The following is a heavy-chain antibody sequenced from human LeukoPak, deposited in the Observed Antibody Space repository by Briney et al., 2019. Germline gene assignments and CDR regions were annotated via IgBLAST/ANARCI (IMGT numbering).Heavy chain of an antibody. V-gene: IGHV1-69*04. J-gene: IGHJ5*02. CDR3: AREAQPRYCSSTSCSWFDP. D-gene: IGHD2-2*01. Sequence: ASVKVSCKASGGTFSSYAISWVRQAPGQGLEWMGRIIPILGIANYAQKFQGRVTITADKSTSTAYMELSSLRSEDTAVYYCAREAQPRYCSSTSCSWFDPWGRGTLVTVSS. CDR2: IIPILGIA. CDR1: GGTFSSYA.